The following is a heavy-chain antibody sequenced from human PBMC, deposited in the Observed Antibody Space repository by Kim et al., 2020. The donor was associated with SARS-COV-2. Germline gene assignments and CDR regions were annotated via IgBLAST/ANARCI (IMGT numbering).Heavy chain of an antibody. CDR3: ARDVDGDSDWYFDL. CDR1: GFTFSNYD. D-gene: IGHD4-17*01. V-gene: IGHV3-13*01. CDR2: IGSDGDT. J-gene: IGHJ2*01. Sequence: GGSLRLSCAASGFTFSNYDMHWVRQATGKGLEWVSAIGSDGDTYYPDSVKGRFTISRENAKNTLYLQMNSLRAADTAVYYCARDVDGDSDWYFDLWGRGT.